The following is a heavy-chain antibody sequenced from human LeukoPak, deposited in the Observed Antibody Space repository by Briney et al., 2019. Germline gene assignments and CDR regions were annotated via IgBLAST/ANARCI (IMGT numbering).Heavy chain of an antibody. V-gene: IGHV4-59*01. CDR1: GGSISSYY. CDR3: ARALGVRPPATTNWFDP. D-gene: IGHD2-2*01. CDR2: IYYSGST. Sequence: PSETLSLTCTVSGGSISSYYWSWIRQPPGKGLEWIGYIYYSGSTNYNPSLKSRVTISVDTSKNQFSLKLSSVTAADTAVYFCARALGVRPPATTNWFDPWGQGTLVTVSS. J-gene: IGHJ5*02.